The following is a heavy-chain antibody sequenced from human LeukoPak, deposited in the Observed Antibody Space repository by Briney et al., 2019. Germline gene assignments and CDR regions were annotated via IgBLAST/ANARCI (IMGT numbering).Heavy chain of an antibody. CDR2: IYYSGST. CDR1: GGSVSSGSYY. CDR3: ASWGAGTFDY. J-gene: IGHJ4*02. V-gene: IGHV4-61*01. Sequence: SETLSFTCTVSGGSVSSGSYYWSWIRQPPGKGLEWIGYIYYSGSTNYNPSLKSRVTISVDTSKNQFSLKLSSVTAADTAVYYCASWGAGTFDYWGQGTLVTVSS. D-gene: IGHD3-16*01.